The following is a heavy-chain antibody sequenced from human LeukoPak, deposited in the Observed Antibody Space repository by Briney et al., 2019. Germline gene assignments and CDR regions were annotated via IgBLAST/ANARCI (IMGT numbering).Heavy chain of an antibody. CDR3: AREKYAGYYFDY. Sequence: GGSLRLSCAASGFTFRSYAMHWVRQAPGKGLEWVAVISYDGSSKYYADSVKGRFTIPRDNSKNTLYLQMSSLRTEDTAVYYCAREKYAGYYFDYWGQGTLVAVSS. CDR2: ISYDGSSK. V-gene: IGHV3-30-3*01. J-gene: IGHJ4*02. D-gene: IGHD2-8*01. CDR1: GFTFRSYA.